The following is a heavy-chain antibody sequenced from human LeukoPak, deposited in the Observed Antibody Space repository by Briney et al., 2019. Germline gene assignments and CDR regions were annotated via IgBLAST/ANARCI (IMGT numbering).Heavy chain of an antibody. CDR2: IYSGGST. CDR1: GFTVSSNY. Sequence: GGSLRLSCAASGFTVSSNYMSWVRQAPGKGLEWVSVIYSGGSTYYADSVKGRFTISRDNSKNTLYLQMNSLRAEDTAVYYCARDNKRFLEWVAIWGQGTMVTVSS. V-gene: IGHV3-66*02. CDR3: ARDNKRFLEWVAI. D-gene: IGHD3-3*01. J-gene: IGHJ3*02.